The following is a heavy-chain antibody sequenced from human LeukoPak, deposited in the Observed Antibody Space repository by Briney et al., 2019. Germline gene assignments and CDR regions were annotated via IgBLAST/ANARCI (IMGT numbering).Heavy chain of an antibody. V-gene: IGHV4-59*12. Sequence: SETLSLTCTVSGGSISSYYWSWIRQPPGKGLEWIGYIYYSGSTNYNPSLKSRVTISVDKSKNQLSLKLSSVTAADTAVYYCAREQLSITSYGMDVWGQGTTVTVSS. CDR2: IYYSGST. D-gene: IGHD3-10*01. CDR1: GGSISSYY. J-gene: IGHJ6*02. CDR3: AREQLSITSYGMDV.